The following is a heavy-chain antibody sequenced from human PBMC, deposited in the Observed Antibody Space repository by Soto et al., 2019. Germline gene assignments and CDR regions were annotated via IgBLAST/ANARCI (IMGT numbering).Heavy chain of an antibody. CDR1: GFTVSSNY. J-gene: IGHJ6*03. CDR2: IYSGGST. V-gene: IGHV3-53*04. CDR3: AREKEDRGYEVNYYYYYMDV. Sequence: GGSLRLSCAASGFTVSSNYMSWVRQAPGKGLEWVSVIYSGGSTYYEDSVKGRFTISRHNSKNTLYLQMNSLRAEDTAVYYCAREKEDRGYEVNYYYYYMDVWGKGTTVTVSS. D-gene: IGHD5-12*01.